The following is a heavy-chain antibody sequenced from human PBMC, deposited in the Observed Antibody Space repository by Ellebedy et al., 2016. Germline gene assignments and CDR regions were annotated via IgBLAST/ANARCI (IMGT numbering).Heavy chain of an antibody. CDR1: ELNLGNYF. D-gene: IGHD4-17*01. CDR3: RQGHYADL. V-gene: IGHV3-23*01. J-gene: IGHJ4*02. CDR2: ISAGSDTT. Sequence: GESLKISXTASELNLGNYFMSWVRQAPGKGLEWVSTISAGSDTTRLADSVKGRFTISRDTSKNSVYLRMNNLRVEGTAVYYCRQGHYADLWGQGTLVTVSS.